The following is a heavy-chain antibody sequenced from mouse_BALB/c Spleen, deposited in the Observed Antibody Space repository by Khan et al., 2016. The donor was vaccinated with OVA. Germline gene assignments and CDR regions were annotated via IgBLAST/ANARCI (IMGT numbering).Heavy chain of an antibody. Sequence: QIQLVQSGPELKKPGETVKISCKASGFTFTNYGMNWVKQAPGKDLKWMGWINTYTGEPTYGDDFKGRFVLSLETSASTAYLQISNLINEDMATYFCARISSYWYSDFWGAGTTVNVSS. J-gene: IGHJ1*01. CDR2: INTYTGEP. CDR3: ARISSYWYSDF. D-gene: IGHD6-2*01. V-gene: IGHV9-1*02. CDR1: GFTFTNYG.